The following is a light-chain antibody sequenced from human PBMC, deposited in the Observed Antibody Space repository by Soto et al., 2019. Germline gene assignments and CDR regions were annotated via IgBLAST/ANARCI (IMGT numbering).Light chain of an antibody. V-gene: IGLV2-14*03. Sequence: QSVLTQPASVSGSPGQSITISCTGTSSDVGGSNYVSWYQQHPGKAPKLMIYDVSKRPSGVSNRFSGSKSGNTASLTISGLQAEDEADYYCSSHTSSSTLVFGGGTQLTVL. CDR2: DVS. CDR1: SSDVGGSNY. CDR3: SSHTSSSTLV. J-gene: IGLJ2*01.